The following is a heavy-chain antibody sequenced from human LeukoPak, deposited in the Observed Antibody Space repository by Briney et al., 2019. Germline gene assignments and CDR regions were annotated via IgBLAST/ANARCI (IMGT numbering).Heavy chain of an antibody. CDR3: ARGRRGSSGWYGYYYYMDV. CDR2: ISSGST. CDR1: GDSISSGDYY. Sequence: SETLSLTCTVSGDSISSGDYYWSWIRQPAGKGLEWIGRISSGSTNYNPSLKSRVTISVDTSKNQFSLKLSSVTAADTAVYYCARGRRGSSGWYGYYYYMDVWGKGTTVTVSS. D-gene: IGHD6-19*01. J-gene: IGHJ6*03. V-gene: IGHV4-61*02.